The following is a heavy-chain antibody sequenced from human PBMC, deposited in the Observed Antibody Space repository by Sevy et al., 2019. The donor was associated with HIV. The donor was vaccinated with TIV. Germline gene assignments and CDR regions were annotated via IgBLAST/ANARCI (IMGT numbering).Heavy chain of an antibody. CDR1: GFTFSTYW. D-gene: IGHD3-9*01. Sequence: GGSLRLSCGASGFTFSTYWMSWVRRAPGKGLEWVASRNQDGSQKYYVDSVKGRFTISKDNAKNPLYLQMSSLRAEDTAAYYCAREFDGGPDYWGQGTLVTVSS. V-gene: IGHV3-7*01. CDR2: RNQDGSQK. CDR3: AREFDGGPDY. J-gene: IGHJ4*02.